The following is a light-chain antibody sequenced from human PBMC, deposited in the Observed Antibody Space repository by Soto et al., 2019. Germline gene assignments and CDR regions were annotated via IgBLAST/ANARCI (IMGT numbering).Light chain of an antibody. CDR2: DSA. CDR3: QQYDSFPT. Sequence: DIEMTQSTSSLSASVGDRVTVTCQASQDITYHLNWYQQKPGKAPKLLIYDSANLETGVPSRFSGSGSGTDFTFAISSLQAEDIATYYCQQYDSFPTFGQGTKLEIK. V-gene: IGKV1-33*01. J-gene: IGKJ2*01. CDR1: QDITYH.